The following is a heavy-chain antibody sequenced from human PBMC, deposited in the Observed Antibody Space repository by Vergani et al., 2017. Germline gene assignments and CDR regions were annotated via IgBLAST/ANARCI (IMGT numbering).Heavy chain of an antibody. V-gene: IGHV4-61*02. CDR3: ARDPLYSTTWPFLLLDMDV. J-gene: IGHJ6*02. CDR1: GGSISSGSYY. Sequence: QVQLQESGPGLVRPSQTLSLTCTVSGGSISSGSYYWSWFRQPAGKGLEWIGRFYTGGGTSYNPPLKSLVTISVDTSKNQFFLQLSSVTAADTAVYYCARDPLYSTTWPFLLLDMDVWGQGTTVTVSS. D-gene: IGHD6-13*01. CDR2: FYTGGGT.